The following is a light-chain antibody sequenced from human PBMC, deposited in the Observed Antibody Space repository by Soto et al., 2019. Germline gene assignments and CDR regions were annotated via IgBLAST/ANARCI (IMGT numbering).Light chain of an antibody. Sequence: SVLTQPASVSGSPGQSITISCIGTSSDVGGYNLVSWYQQNPGKAPKLMIYEGSKRPSGVSNRFFGSKSGNTASLTISGLQAEDEADYYCCSYAGSSTDVFGTGTKVTVL. CDR3: CSYAGSSTDV. V-gene: IGLV2-23*01. CDR2: EGS. CDR1: SSDVGGYNL. J-gene: IGLJ1*01.